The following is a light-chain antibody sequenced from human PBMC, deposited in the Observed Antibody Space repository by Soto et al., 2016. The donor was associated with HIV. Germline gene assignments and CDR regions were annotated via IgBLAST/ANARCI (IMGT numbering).Light chain of an antibody. CDR2: KDT. V-gene: IGLV3-25*03. J-gene: IGLJ3*02. Sequence: SYELTQPPSVSVSPGQTARITCSGDTLPKRYSYWYQVKSGQAPLLLTYKDTERPSGIPERFSGSSSGTTVTLTINEVQAEDEADYYCQSADSSASPPVFGGGTKLTVL. CDR3: QSADSSASPPV. CDR1: TLPKRY.